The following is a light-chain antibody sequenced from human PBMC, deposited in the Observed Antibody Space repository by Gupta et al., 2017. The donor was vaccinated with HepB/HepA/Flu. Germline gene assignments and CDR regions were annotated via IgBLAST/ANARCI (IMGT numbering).Light chain of an antibody. CDR2: AAS. Sequence: DIQMTQSPSSLSASVGDRVTITCRASQSISSYLNWYQQKPGKAPKLLIYAASSLQSGVPSRFSGSGSRTAFTLTISRLQPADFATYYCQQRDSTPWTFGQGTKVEIK. V-gene: IGKV1-39*01. J-gene: IGKJ1*01. CDR3: QQRDSTPWT. CDR1: QSISSY.